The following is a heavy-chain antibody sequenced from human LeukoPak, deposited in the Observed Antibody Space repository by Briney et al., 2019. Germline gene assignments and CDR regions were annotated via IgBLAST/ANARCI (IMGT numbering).Heavy chain of an antibody. V-gene: IGHV1-8*03. D-gene: IGHD3-10*01. CDR1: GYTFTSYD. CDR3: ARGYRPSLSWFGELSAQFDP. CDR2: MNPNSGNT. J-gene: IGHJ5*02. Sequence: GASVKVSCKASGYTFTSYDINWVRQATGQGLEWMGWMNPNSGNTGYAQKFQGRVTITRNTSISTAYMELSSLRSEDTAVYYCARGYRPSLSWFGELSAQFDPWGQGTLVTVSS.